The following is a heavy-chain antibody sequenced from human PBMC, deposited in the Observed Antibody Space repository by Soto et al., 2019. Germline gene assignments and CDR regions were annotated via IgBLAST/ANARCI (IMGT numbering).Heavy chain of an antibody. J-gene: IGHJ4*02. Sequence: QVQLVQSGAEVKKPGSSVKVSCKASGGTFSSYTISWVRQAPGQGLAWMGRIIPIRGIANDEQKFQGRVTITADKSTSTAYMELSSLRTEDTAVYYCARGAGGYCSGGSCYSLSDWGQGTLVTVSS. CDR2: IIPIRGIA. V-gene: IGHV1-69*02. CDR3: ARGAGGYCSGGSCYSLSD. D-gene: IGHD2-15*01. CDR1: GGTFSSYT.